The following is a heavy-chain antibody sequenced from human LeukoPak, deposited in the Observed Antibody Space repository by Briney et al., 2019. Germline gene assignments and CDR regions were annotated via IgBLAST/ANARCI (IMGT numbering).Heavy chain of an antibody. Sequence: GGSLRLSCAASGFTFSSYWMHWVRQAPGKGLGWVSRINSDGSRTSYADSVKGRFNISRDNAKNTLYLQMNSLRAEDTAVYYCARDREKGSETLFDPWGQGTLVTVSS. J-gene: IGHJ5*02. CDR3: ARDREKGSETLFDP. D-gene: IGHD3-10*01. CDR1: GFTFSSYW. V-gene: IGHV3-74*01. CDR2: INSDGSRT.